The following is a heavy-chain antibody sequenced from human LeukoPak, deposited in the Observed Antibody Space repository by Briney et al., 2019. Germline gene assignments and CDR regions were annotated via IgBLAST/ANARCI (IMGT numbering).Heavy chain of an antibody. D-gene: IGHD2-2*01. CDR3: ARGGILGYCSSTSCLGTEDV. CDR1: GFTFSSYE. CDR2: ISSSGSTI. Sequence: GGSLRLSCAASGFTFSSYEMNWVRQAPGKGLEWVSYISSSGSTIYYADSVKGRFTISRDNAKNSLYLQMNSLRAEDTAVYYCARGGILGYCSSTSCLGTEDVWGKGTTVTVSS. V-gene: IGHV3-48*03. J-gene: IGHJ6*04.